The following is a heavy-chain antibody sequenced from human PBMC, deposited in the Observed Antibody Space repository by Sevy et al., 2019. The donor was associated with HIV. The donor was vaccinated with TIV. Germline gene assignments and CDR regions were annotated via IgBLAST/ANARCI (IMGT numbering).Heavy chain of an antibody. D-gene: IGHD6-6*01. Sequence: SETLSLTCTVSGGSISSGGYYWSWIRQHPGKGLEWIGYIYYSGSTYYNPSLKSRVTISVDTSKNQFSLKLSSVTAADTAVYYCARESMSIATRHTFDPRGQGTLVTVSS. CDR2: IYYSGST. J-gene: IGHJ5*02. CDR3: ARESMSIATRHTFDP. V-gene: IGHV4-31*03. CDR1: GGSISSGGYY.